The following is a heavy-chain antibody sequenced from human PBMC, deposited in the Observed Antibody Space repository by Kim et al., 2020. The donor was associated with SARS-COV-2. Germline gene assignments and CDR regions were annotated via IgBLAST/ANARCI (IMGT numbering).Heavy chain of an antibody. Sequence: GGSLRLSCAASGFTFDDYAMHWVRQAPGKGLEWVSLISWDGGSTYYADSVKGRFTISRDNSKNSLYLQMNSLRAEDTALYYCAKDFHYYDSSGYSSYYYYYGMDVWGQGTTVTVSS. CDR1: GFTFDDYA. CDR3: AKDFHYYDSSGYSSYYYYYGMDV. CDR2: ISWDGGST. D-gene: IGHD3-22*01. J-gene: IGHJ6*01. V-gene: IGHV3-43D*03.